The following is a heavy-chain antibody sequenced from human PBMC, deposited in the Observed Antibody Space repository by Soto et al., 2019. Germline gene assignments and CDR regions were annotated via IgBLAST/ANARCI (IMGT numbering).Heavy chain of an antibody. V-gene: IGHV1-18*01. CDR2: ISAYNGNT. CDR3: ARGGHRVVAVAGYGPPDYYYYGMDV. J-gene: IGHJ6*02. Sequence: QVQLVQSGAEVKKPGASVKVSCKASGYTFTSYGISWVRQAPGQGLEWMGWISAYNGNTNYAQKLQGRVTMTTDTSTSTAYMELRSLRSDDTAVYYCARGGHRVVAVAGYGPPDYYYYGMDVWGQGTTVTVSS. D-gene: IGHD6-19*01. CDR1: GYTFTSYG.